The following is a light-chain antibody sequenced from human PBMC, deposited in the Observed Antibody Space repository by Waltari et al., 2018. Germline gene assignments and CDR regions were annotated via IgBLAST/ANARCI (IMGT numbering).Light chain of an antibody. Sequence: EIVLTQSPGTLSLSPGERATLSSRASQSVRGSLAWYQQKAGQAPRLLIYGVSSRATGIPERFSGSGSGTDFSLTISRLEPEDFAVYYCQHYVRLPATFGQGTKVEIK. J-gene: IGKJ1*01. CDR2: GVS. V-gene: IGKV3-20*01. CDR3: QHYVRLPAT. CDR1: QSVRGS.